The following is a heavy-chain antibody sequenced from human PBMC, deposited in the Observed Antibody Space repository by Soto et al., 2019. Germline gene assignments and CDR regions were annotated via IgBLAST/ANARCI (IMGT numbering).Heavy chain of an antibody. CDR2: INPNSGGT. CDR1: GYTFTGYY. V-gene: IGHV1-2*04. Sequence: ASVKVSCKASGYTFTGYYMHWVRQAPGQGLEWMGWINPNSGGTNYAQKFQGWVNMTRDTSIGTAYMELSRLRSDDTAVYYCARDVAPRPYYYDSSGYYHVFDYWGQGTLVTVSS. D-gene: IGHD3-22*01. J-gene: IGHJ4*02. CDR3: ARDVAPRPYYYDSSGYYHVFDY.